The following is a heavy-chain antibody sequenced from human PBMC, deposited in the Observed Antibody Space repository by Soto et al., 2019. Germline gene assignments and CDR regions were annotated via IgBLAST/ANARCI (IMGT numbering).Heavy chain of an antibody. V-gene: IGHV1-18*04. CDR1: GYTFTSYG. Sequence: QVQLVQSGAEVKKPGASVKVSCKASGYTFTSYGISWVRQAPGQGLEWMGWISAYNGNTNYAQKFQGRVTMTRDTSISTAYMELSRLRSDDTAVYYCASLCTNGVCYTGDAFDIWGQGTMVTVSS. CDR3: ASLCTNGVCYTGDAFDI. J-gene: IGHJ3*02. D-gene: IGHD2-8*01. CDR2: ISAYNGNT.